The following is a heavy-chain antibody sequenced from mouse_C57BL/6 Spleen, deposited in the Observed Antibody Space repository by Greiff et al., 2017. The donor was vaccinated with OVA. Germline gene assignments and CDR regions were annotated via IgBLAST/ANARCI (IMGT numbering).Heavy chain of an antibody. D-gene: IGHD2-12*01. CDR1: GFTFSDYY. V-gene: IGHV5-16*01. CDR3: ARGYFSAMDY. Sequence: DVQLVESEGGLVQPGSSMKLSCTASGFTFSDYYMAWVRQVPEKGLEWVANINYDGSSTYYLDSLKSRFIISRDNAKNILYLQMSSLKSEDTATYYCARGYFSAMDYWGQGTSVTVSS. CDR2: INYDGSST. J-gene: IGHJ4*01.